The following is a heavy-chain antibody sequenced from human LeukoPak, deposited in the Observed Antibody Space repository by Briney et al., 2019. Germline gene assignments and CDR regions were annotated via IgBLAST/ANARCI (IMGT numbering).Heavy chain of an antibody. CDR2: ISAYNGNT. CDR3: ARDGALGPERPPDY. CDR1: GYTFTSYD. J-gene: IGHJ4*02. V-gene: IGHV1-18*01. D-gene: IGHD1-1*01. Sequence: GASVKVSCKASGYTFTSYDISWVRQAPGQGLEWMGWISAYNGNTNYTQKFQGRVTMTTDTSTSTAYMELRSLRSDDTAVYYCARDGALGPERPPDYWGQGTLVTVSS.